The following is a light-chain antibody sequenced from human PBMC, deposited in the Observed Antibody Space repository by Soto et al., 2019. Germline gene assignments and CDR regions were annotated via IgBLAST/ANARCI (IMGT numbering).Light chain of an antibody. CDR3: QHYNNWPHT. CDR1: QSVSSH. V-gene: IGKV3-15*01. J-gene: IGKJ5*01. CDR2: DTS. Sequence: ERVLTQSPATLSVWPLERGPLXVRASQSVSSHLAWYQQKPGQAPRLLIYDTSIRATGVTVRFSGSGSGTEFTLTISSLQSEDFAVYYCQHYNNWPHTFGQGTRLEIK.